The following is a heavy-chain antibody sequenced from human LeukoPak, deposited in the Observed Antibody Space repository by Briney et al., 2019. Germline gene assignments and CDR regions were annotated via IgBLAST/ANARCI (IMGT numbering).Heavy chain of an antibody. CDR3: ASAAGWELGY. CDR1: GSTFSRLW. Sequence: GGSLRLSCAASGSTFSRLWMSCARQTPEGGLEWVANIKQDGSEKNYVDSVNGRFTISRDNTKNSLYLQMNSLRAEDTAVYYCASAAGWELGYWGQGTLVTVSS. CDR2: IKQDGSEK. V-gene: IGHV3-7*01. J-gene: IGHJ4*02. D-gene: IGHD3-10*01.